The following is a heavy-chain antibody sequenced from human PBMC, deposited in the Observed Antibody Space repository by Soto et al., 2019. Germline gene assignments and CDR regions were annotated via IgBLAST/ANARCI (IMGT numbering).Heavy chain of an antibody. CDR1: GFTFSSYA. J-gene: IGHJ4*02. CDR2: VSGDGGST. D-gene: IGHD3-22*01. Sequence: GGSLRLSCAASGFTFSSYAMNWVRQAPRKGLEWVSAVSGDGGSTFYADSVKGRFTISRDNSKNTLYLQMNNVRAEDTAVYYCAKATLVVVVIHEFDYWGQGTLVTVSS. V-gene: IGHV3-23*01. CDR3: AKATLVVVVIHEFDY.